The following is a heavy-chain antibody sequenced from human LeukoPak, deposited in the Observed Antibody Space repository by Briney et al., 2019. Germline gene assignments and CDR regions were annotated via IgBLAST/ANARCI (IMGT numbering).Heavy chain of an antibody. CDR1: GASIASGSYH. J-gene: IGHJ5*02. D-gene: IGHD4-23*01. CDR2: ISAGGRT. V-gene: IGHV4-61*02. CDR3: TRGGHDYGGSFDT. Sequence: SETLSLTCAISGASIASGSYHWDRIRQPAGSRPEYMGRISAGGRTNYNPSLKSRLTISMDTSKNHVSLRLSSVTAADTALYFCTRGGHDYGGSFDTWGPGILVTVSS.